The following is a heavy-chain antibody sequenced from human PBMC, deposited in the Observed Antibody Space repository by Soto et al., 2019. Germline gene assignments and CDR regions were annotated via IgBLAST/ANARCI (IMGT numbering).Heavy chain of an antibody. J-gene: IGHJ2*01. Sequence: EVQLLESGGGLVQPGGSVRLSCAASGFTFSSYAMSWVRQAPGKGLEWVSAISGSGGSTYYADSVKGRFTISRDNSKNTLYLQMNSLRAEDTAVYYCAKGHTSGGDYHEPPYWYFDLWGRGTLVTVSS. CDR2: ISGSGGST. CDR3: AKGHTSGGDYHEPPYWYFDL. D-gene: IGHD4-17*01. CDR1: GFTFSSYA. V-gene: IGHV3-23*01.